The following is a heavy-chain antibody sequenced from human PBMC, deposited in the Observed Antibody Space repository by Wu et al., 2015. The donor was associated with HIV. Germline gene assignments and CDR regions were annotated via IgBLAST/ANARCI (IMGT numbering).Heavy chain of an antibody. CDR1: GSNLNKLS. V-gene: IGHV1-24*01. CDR3: ARNTDSVATSLYSLGV. D-gene: IGHD5-12*01. Sequence: QVQLVQSGAEVKKPGASVKVSCKLSGSNLNKLSIHWVRQAPGKGLEWMGGFVPEDDETIYAQKFQGRVIMTEDTSTDTAYMQLSSLRSEDTAVYYCARNTDSVATSLYSLGVWGQGTTVTVSS. CDR2: FVPEDDET. J-gene: IGHJ6*02.